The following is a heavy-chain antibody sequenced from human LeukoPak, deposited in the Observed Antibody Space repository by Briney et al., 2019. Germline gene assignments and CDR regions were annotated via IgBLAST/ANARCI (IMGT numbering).Heavy chain of an antibody. J-gene: IGHJ4*02. CDR3: AQGRSGSSWTHDLGY. Sequence: GGSLRLSCAASGFTFSSYSMNWVRQAPGKGLEWVSSISSSSSYIYYADSVKGRFTISRDNAKNSLYLQMNSLRAEDTAVYYCAQGRSGSSWTHDLGYWGQGTLVTVSS. V-gene: IGHV3-21*01. CDR2: ISSSSSYI. CDR1: GFTFSSYS. D-gene: IGHD6-13*01.